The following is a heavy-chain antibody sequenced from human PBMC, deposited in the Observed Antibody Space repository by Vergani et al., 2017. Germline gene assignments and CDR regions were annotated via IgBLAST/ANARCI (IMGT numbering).Heavy chain of an antibody. V-gene: IGHV3-30-3*01. CDR1: GFTFSSYA. CDR3: ARGEGVRGAGYGMDV. Sequence: QVQLVESGGGVVQPGRSLRLSCAASGFTFSSYAMHWVRQAPGKGLEWVAVISYDGSNKYYADSVKGRFTISRDNSKNTLYLQMNSLRAEGTAVYYCARGEGVRGAGYGMDVWGQGP. J-gene: IGHJ6*02. D-gene: IGHD3-10*01. CDR2: ISYDGSNK.